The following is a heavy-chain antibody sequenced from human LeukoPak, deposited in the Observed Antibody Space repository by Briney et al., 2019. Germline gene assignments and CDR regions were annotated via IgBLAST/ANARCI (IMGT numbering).Heavy chain of an antibody. J-gene: IGHJ4*02. CDR1: GFTFSAYS. CDR2: ISASSSYI. CDR3: ARASATPRYFDS. V-gene: IGHV3-21*01. Sequence: PGGSLRLSCAASGFTFSAYSMNWVRQAPGKGLEWVSSISASSSYIYYADSVKGRFTISRDTAKSSLFLQMNSLRAEDTAVYHCARASATPRYFDSWGQGTLVTVSS. D-gene: IGHD2-15*01.